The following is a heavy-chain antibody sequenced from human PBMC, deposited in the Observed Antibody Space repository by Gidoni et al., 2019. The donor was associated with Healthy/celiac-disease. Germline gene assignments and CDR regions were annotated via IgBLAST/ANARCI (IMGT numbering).Heavy chain of an antibody. CDR2: IYWNDDK. CDR1: GFSLSTSGVG. Sequence: QITLKESGPTLVKPTQTLTLTCTFSGFSLSTSGVGVGWIRQPPGKALEWLALIYWNDDKRYSPSLKSRRNITKDTSKNQVVLTMTNMDPVDTATYYCARPGYCSSTSCYTNYYYGMDVWGQGTTVTVSS. J-gene: IGHJ6*02. V-gene: IGHV2-5*01. D-gene: IGHD2-2*02. CDR3: ARPGYCSSTSCYTNYYYGMDV.